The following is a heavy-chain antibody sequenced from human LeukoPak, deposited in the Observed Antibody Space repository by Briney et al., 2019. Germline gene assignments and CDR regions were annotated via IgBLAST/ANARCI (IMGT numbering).Heavy chain of an antibody. Sequence: SETLSLTCAVYGGSFSGYYWSWIRQPPGKGLEWIGEINHSGSTNYNPSLKSRVTISVDTSKNQFSLKLSSVTAADTAVYYCARGNYYDSSGYYLPTPDYWGQGTLVTVSS. J-gene: IGHJ4*02. V-gene: IGHV4-34*01. CDR2: INHSGST. CDR1: GGSFSGYY. CDR3: ARGNYYDSSGYYLPTPDY. D-gene: IGHD3-22*01.